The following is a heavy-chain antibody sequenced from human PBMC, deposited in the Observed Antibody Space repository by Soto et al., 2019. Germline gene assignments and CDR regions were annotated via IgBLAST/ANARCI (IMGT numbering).Heavy chain of an antibody. CDR1: GYKFATYW. V-gene: IGHV5-51*01. D-gene: IGHD6-25*01. CDR3: ARGFTGSAGRFDP. Sequence: GESLKISCKGSGYKFATYWIAWVRQMPGRGLEWMGIIYPGDSETTYSSSFRGHVTISADKSLNTAYLQWDSLTASDSAIYYCARGFTGSAGRFDPWGQGSVVNVSS. CDR2: IYPGDSET. J-gene: IGHJ5*02.